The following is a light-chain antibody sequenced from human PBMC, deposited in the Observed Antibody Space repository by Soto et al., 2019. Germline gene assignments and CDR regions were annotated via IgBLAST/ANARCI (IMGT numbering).Light chain of an antibody. CDR2: KAS. J-gene: IGKJ1*01. CDR1: QSIGSS. V-gene: IGKV1-5*03. CDR3: QQYNSYFQT. Sequence: MTQSPATLSVSPGERATLSCRASQSIGSSLAWYRQKPGKAPKLLIYKASTLESGVPSRFSGSGSGTEFTLTISSLQPDDLATYYCQQYNSYFQTFGQGTKVDIK.